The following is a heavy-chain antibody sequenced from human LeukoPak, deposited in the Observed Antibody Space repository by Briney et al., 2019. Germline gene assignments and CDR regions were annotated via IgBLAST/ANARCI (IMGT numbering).Heavy chain of an antibody. CDR2: IYYSGST. CDR1: GGSISSSSYY. CDR3: ARDCLYDSSGYLNWFDP. Sequence: PSETLSLTCTVSGGSISSSSYYWGWIRQPPGKGLEWIGSIYYSGSTYCNPSLKSRVTISVDTSKNQFSLKLSSVTAADTAVYYCARDCLYDSSGYLNWFDPWGQGTLVTVSS. J-gene: IGHJ5*02. D-gene: IGHD3-22*01. V-gene: IGHV4-39*07.